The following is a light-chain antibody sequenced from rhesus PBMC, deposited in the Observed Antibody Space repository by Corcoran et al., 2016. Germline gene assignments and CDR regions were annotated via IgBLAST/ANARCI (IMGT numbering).Light chain of an antibody. Sequence: DIQMTQSPSSLSASVGDKVTITCHASQGISSWLAWYQQKPGKAPKPLIYYASSVQRWGPSRFSGSGSGTYYPLTISSLQPEDFSTYDCQQYDDLPYSLGQGTKVEIK. CDR2: YAS. V-gene: IGKV1-19*01. CDR1: QGISSW. J-gene: IGKJ2*01. CDR3: QQYDDLPYS.